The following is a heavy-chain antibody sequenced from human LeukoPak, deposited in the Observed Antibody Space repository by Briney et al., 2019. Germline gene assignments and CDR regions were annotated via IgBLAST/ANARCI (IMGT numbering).Heavy chain of an antibody. Sequence: SETLSLTCTVSGGSISSSSYYWGWIRQPPGKGLEWIGSIYYSGSTNYNPSLKSRVTISVDTSKNQFSLKLSSVTAADTAVYYCAISVYGYFDPWGQGTLVTVSS. CDR1: GGSISSSSYY. V-gene: IGHV4-39*07. J-gene: IGHJ5*02. CDR2: IYYSGST. D-gene: IGHD3-16*02. CDR3: AISVYGYFDP.